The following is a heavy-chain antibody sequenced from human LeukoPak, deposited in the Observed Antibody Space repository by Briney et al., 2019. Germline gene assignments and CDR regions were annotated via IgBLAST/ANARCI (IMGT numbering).Heavy chain of an antibody. V-gene: IGHV3-30*18. D-gene: IGHD3-9*01. CDR2: ISYDGSNK. CDR3: AKAPYYDILTSYFDY. J-gene: IGHJ4*02. CDR1: GFTFSSYG. Sequence: PGGSLRLSCAASGFTFSSYGMHWVRQAPGKGLEWVAVISYDGSNKYYADSVKGRFTISRDNSKNTLYLQMNSLRAEDTAVYYCAKAPYYDILTSYFDYWGQGTLVTVSS.